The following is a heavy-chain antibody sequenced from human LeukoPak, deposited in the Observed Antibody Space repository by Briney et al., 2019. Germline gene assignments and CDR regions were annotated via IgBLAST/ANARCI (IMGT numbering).Heavy chain of an antibody. CDR3: ARDGLRVVVINYYYYMDV. D-gene: IGHD3-22*01. V-gene: IGHV3-7*03. Sequence: GGSLRLSCAASGFTFSSYGMSWVRQAPGKGLEWVANIKQDGSEKYYVDSVKGRFTISRDNAKNSLYLQMNSLRAEDTAVYYCARDGLRVVVINYYYYMDVWGKGTTVTISS. CDR2: IKQDGSEK. J-gene: IGHJ6*03. CDR1: GFTFSSYG.